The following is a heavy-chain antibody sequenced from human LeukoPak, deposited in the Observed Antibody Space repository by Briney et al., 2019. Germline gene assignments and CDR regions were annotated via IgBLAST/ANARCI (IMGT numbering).Heavy chain of an antibody. CDR2: IYYSGST. Sequence: PPETLSLTCTASGGSISSYYWSWIRQPPGKGLEWIGYIYYSGSTNYNPSLKSRVTISVDTSKNQFSLKLSSVTAADTAVYYCARDRPTISYYYGSGSYGANWFDPWGQGTLVTVSS. J-gene: IGHJ5*02. CDR1: GGSISSYY. D-gene: IGHD3-10*01. V-gene: IGHV4-59*01. CDR3: ARDRPTISYYYGSGSYGANWFDP.